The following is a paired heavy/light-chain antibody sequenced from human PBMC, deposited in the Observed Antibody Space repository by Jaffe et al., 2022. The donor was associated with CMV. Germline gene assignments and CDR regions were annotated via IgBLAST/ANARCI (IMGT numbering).Light chain of an antibody. CDR3: QQYDNVPYT. Sequence: DIQMTQSPSSLSASVGDRVTITCQASQDISNYLNWYQQKPGKAPKLLIYDASNLETGVPSKFSGSGSGTHFTFTISSLQPEDVATYYCQQYDNVPYTFGQGTKLEIK. CDR1: QDISNY. V-gene: IGKV1-33*01. CDR2: DAS. J-gene: IGKJ2*01.
Heavy chain of an antibody. V-gene: IGHV3-21*02. Sequence: EVQLVESGGGLVTPGGSLRLSCAASGFTFSTSTMNWVRQAPGRGLEWVSSISPTSGYIYYADSVKGRFTISRDNAKNSLYLLMNSLRAEDTAVYYCARDYQAGVVAFDYWGQGTLVTVSS. CDR2: ISPTSGYI. CDR1: GFTFSTST. J-gene: IGHJ4*02. D-gene: IGHD2-15*01. CDR3: ARDYQAGVVAFDY.